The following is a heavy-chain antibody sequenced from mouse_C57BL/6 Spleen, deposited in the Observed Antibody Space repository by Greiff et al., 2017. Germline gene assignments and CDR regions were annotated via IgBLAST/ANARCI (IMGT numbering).Heavy chain of an antibody. Sequence: VKLMESGAELVRPGTSVKVSCKASGYAFTNYLIEWVKQRPGQGLEWIGVINPGSGGTNYNEKFKGKATLTADKSSSTAYMQLSSLTSEDSAVYFCARGDYYGPFAYWGQGTLVTVSA. CDR1: GYAFTNYL. D-gene: IGHD1-1*01. V-gene: IGHV1-54*01. J-gene: IGHJ3*01. CDR2: INPGSGGT. CDR3: ARGDYYGPFAY.